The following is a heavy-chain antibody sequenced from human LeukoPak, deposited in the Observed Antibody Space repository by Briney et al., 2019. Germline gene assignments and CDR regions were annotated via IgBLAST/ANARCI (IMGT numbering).Heavy chain of an antibody. Sequence: GGSLRLSCAAYGFTFSSYRMNWVSQDPGKGMEWVSYISISSTIYYADSVKGRFTISRDNAKNSLYLQMNSLRAEDTAVYYCAGSPLYDFWSGYSYFDYWGQGTLVTVSS. V-gene: IGHV3-48*01. D-gene: IGHD3-3*01. CDR1: GFTFSSYR. CDR2: ISISSTI. J-gene: IGHJ4*02. CDR3: AGSPLYDFWSGYSYFDY.